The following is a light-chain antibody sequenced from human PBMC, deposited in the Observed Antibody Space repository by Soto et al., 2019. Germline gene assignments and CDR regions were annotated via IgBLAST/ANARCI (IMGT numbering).Light chain of an antibody. CDR1: QGISSW. V-gene: IGKV1-5*03. CDR2: QAS. Sequence: DIQMTQSPSSVSASVGDRVTITCRASQGISSWLAWYQQKPGKAPKLLIYQASSLQSGAPSRFSGSGSETEFTLTISSLLPDDFATYYCQQYNSYPWTFGQGTKVDIK. J-gene: IGKJ1*01. CDR3: QQYNSYPWT.